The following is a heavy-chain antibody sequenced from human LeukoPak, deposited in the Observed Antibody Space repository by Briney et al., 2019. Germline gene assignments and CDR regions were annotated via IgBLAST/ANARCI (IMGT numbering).Heavy chain of an antibody. Sequence: ASVKVSCKASGYTFTSYYMHWVRQAPGQGLEWMGWINPNSGGTNYAQKFQGRVTMTRDTSISTAYMELSRLRSDDTAVYYCARGSDYYDSSGYYYSWFDPWGQGTLVTVSS. CDR3: ARGSDYYDSSGYYYSWFDP. V-gene: IGHV1-2*02. CDR2: INPNSGGT. J-gene: IGHJ5*02. CDR1: GYTFTSYY. D-gene: IGHD3-22*01.